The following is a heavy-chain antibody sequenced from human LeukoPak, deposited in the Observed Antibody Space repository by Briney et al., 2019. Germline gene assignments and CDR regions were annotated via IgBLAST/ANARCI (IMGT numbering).Heavy chain of an antibody. V-gene: IGHV3-23*01. CDR3: VKDRSDGYSSGFDF. CDR2: ISDSGSST. CDR1: GFPFSGYA. Sequence: PGGTLRLSCAASGFPFSGYAMSWVRQAPGKGLEWVSGISDSGSSTYFAASVRGRSTISKAHSRDMVVLQMNILRAEATAVYHGVKDRSDGYSSGFDFWGQGTLVTVSS. J-gene: IGHJ4*02. D-gene: IGHD3-22*01.